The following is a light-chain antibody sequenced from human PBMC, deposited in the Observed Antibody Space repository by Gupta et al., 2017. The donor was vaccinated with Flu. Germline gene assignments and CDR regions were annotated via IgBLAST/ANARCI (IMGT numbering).Light chain of an antibody. J-gene: IGKJ4*01. CDR1: ESLLDRDDVLTK. V-gene: IGKV2-40*01. CDR2: TLS. Sequence: PVXXXEXATXSCRSTESLLDRDDVLTKLDWYLQRPGQAPQLLIYTLSSRASGVPDRFSGSGSGTDFTLQITRLEAEDVGVYYCMQRIEFPFTFGGGTKVEIK. CDR3: MQRIEFPFT.